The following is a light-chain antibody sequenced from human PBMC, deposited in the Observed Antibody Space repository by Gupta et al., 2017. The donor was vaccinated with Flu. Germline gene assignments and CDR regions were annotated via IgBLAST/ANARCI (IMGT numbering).Light chain of an antibody. Sequence: QSALTQPASVSGSPGQSITISCTGTTSDIGIYNYVSWYQQHPGKAPKLMIYEVTNRPSGVSYRFSGSKSGNTASLTISGLQAEDEADYYCSSYTSRNIPYVFGTGTKVTVL. CDR3: SSYTSRNIPYV. CDR1: TSDIGIYNY. J-gene: IGLJ1*01. V-gene: IGLV2-14*03. CDR2: EVT.